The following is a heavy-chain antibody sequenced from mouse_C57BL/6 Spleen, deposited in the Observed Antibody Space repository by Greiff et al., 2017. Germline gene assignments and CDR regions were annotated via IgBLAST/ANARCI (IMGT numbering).Heavy chain of an antibody. Sequence: QVQLQQSGPELVKPGASVKISCKASGYAFSSSWMNWVKQRPGKGLEWIGRIYPGDGDTNYNGKFKGKATLTADKSSSTAYMQLRSLTSEDSAVYFCARDGRYYAMDYWGQGTSVTVSS. J-gene: IGHJ4*01. CDR2: IYPGDGDT. V-gene: IGHV1-82*01. CDR1: GYAFSSSW. CDR3: ARDGRYYAMDY. D-gene: IGHD3-1*01.